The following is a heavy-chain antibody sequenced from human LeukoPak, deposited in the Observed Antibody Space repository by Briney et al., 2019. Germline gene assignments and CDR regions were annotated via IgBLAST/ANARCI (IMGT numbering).Heavy chain of an antibody. J-gene: IGHJ6*02. D-gene: IGHD2-8*01. CDR3: SLMVYASGMDV. CDR1: GFTFSSYS. V-gene: IGHV3-48*01. CDR2: ISSSSSTI. Sequence: PGGSLRLSCAASGFTFSSYSMNWVRQAPGKGLEWVSYISSSSSTIYYADSVKGRFTISRDNSKNTLYLQMNSLRAEDTAVYYCSLMVYASGMDVWGQGTTVTVSS.